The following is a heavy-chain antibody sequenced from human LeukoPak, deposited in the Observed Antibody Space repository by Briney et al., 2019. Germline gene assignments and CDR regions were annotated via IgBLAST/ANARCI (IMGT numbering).Heavy chain of an antibody. J-gene: IGHJ4*02. Sequence: GGSLRLSCAASGFTFSSYAMHWVRQAPGKGLEWVAVISYDGSNKYYADSVKGRYTISRDNSKNTLYLQMNSLRAEDTAVYYCARDSSFDYWGQGTLVTVSS. V-gene: IGHV3-30*01. CDR1: GFTFSSYA. CDR2: ISYDGSNK. CDR3: ARDSSFDY.